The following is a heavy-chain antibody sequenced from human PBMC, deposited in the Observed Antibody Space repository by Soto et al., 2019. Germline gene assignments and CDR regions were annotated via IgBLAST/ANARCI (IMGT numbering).Heavy chain of an antibody. CDR3: NTCSRGNCYGPVDA. D-gene: IGHD2-15*01. J-gene: IGHJ6*04. Sequence: EVQLVESGGGLVKPGGSLRLSCAASGFTFANAWMSWVRQAPGKGLEWVGRVKNNSDGGTTDYAAPVKGRFTISRDDSKNTLYLQMNSLEIEDTAIYYCNTCSRGNCYGPVDAWGKGAAVTVSS. V-gene: IGHV3-15*01. CDR1: GFTFANAW. CDR2: VKNNSDGGTT.